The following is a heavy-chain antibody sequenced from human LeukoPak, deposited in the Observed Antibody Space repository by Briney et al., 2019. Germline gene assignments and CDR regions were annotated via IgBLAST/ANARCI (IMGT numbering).Heavy chain of an antibody. CDR3: AAASGSYYYYYMDV. Sequence: PSETLSLTCTVSGYSISSGYYWGWIRHPPGKGLEWIGSIYHSGSTYYNPSLKSRVAISVDTSKNQFSLKLSSVTAADTAVYYCAAASGSYYYYYMDVWGKGTTVTVSS. J-gene: IGHJ6*03. V-gene: IGHV4-38-2*02. CDR1: GYSISSGYY. CDR2: IYHSGST. D-gene: IGHD1-26*01.